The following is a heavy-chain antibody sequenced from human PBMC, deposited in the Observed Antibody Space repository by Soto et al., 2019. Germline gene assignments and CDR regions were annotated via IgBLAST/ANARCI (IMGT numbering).Heavy chain of an antibody. CDR2: INPGNGDT. CDR3: TAAVGTTAATFDY. V-gene: IGHV1-3*01. CDR1: GDTFTDYA. J-gene: IGHJ4*02. D-gene: IGHD1-1*01. Sequence: QVHLVQSGAEVKKPGASVKVSCKASGDTFTDYAIHWVRQAPRQRLEWLAWINPGNGDTQYSQKFEGSVTLTRATSATPASRAFSTLRSEDTTVCFFTAAVGTTAATFDYWGQGTRVTVSS.